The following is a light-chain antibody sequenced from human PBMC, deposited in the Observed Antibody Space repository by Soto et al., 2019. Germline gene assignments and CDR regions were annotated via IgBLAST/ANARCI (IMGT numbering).Light chain of an antibody. V-gene: IGKV3-20*01. CDR1: QSITSY. Sequence: EIVLTQSPDTLSLSPGERATLSCRASQSITSYLAWYQQKLGQAPRLLIYGASSRATGIPDRFSGSGSGTDFTLTISRLEPEDFAVYYCQQYDSWTFGQGTKVDIK. CDR2: GAS. J-gene: IGKJ1*01. CDR3: QQYDSWT.